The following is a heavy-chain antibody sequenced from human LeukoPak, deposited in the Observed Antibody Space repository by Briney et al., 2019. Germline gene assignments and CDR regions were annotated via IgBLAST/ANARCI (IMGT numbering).Heavy chain of an antibody. CDR1: GGSISSYY. CDR3: ARGQYSSGLYYFDC. CDR2: IYYSGRT. D-gene: IGHD6-19*01. V-gene: IGHV4-59*01. J-gene: IGHJ4*02. Sequence: PSETLSLTCTVSGGSISSYYWSWIRQPPGKGLEWLGYIYYSGRTNYNPSLKSRVTISVDTSKNQFSLKLSSVTAADTAVYYCARGQYSSGLYYFDCWGQGTLVTVSS.